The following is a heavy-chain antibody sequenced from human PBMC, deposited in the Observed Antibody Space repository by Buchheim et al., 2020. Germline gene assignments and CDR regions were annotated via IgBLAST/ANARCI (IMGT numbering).Heavy chain of an antibody. CDR3: ARARGWFDP. Sequence: QVQLQESGPGLVKPSETLSLTCTVSGGSISSYYLSWIRQPPGKGLEWIGYIYYSGSTNYNPSLKSRVTISVDTSKNQFSLKLSSVTAADTAVYYCARARGWFDPWGQGTL. J-gene: IGHJ5*02. CDR1: GGSISSYY. CDR2: IYYSGST. V-gene: IGHV4-59*01.